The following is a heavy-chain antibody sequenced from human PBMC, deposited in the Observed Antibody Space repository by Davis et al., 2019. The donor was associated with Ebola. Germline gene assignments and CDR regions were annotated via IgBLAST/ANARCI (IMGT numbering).Heavy chain of an antibody. D-gene: IGHD5-12*01. J-gene: IGHJ4*02. CDR1: GYTFTGYY. Sequence: ASVKVSCKASGYTFTGYYMHWVRQAPGQGLEWMGWINPNSGGTNYAQKFQGRVTMTRNTSISTAYMELSSLRSEDTAVYYCATSFLRSSPFDYWGQGTLVTVSS. CDR3: ATSFLRSSPFDY. CDR2: INPNSGGT. V-gene: IGHV1-2*02.